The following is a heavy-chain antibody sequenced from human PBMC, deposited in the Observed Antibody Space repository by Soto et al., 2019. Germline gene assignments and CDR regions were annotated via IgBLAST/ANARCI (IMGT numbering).Heavy chain of an antibody. D-gene: IGHD5-18*01. V-gene: IGHV4-61*08. Sequence: SETLSLTCTVSGGSISSGGYWSWIRQHPGKGLEWIGYIYYSGSTNYNPSLKSRVTISVDTSKNQFSLKLSSVTAADTAVYYCARGKDTAAYYFDYWGQGTLVTVSS. CDR3: ARGKDTAAYYFDY. CDR1: GGSISSGGY. J-gene: IGHJ4*02. CDR2: IYYSGST.